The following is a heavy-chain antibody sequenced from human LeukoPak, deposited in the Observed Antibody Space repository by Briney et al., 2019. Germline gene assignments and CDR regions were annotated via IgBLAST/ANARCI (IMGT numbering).Heavy chain of an antibody. V-gene: IGHV3-23*01. CDR1: GISFSTYS. CDR3: AKISWDGRGTFD. CDR2: IRGSGADK. J-gene: IGHJ4*02. Sequence: PGGSLRLSCAASGISFSTYSMSWVHQAPGKGLEWVSSIRGSGADKYYADSVKGRFSISRDNSQDTLSLQMNSLRAEDTAVYYCAKISWDGRGTFDWGRGTLVTVSS. D-gene: IGHD1/OR15-1a*01.